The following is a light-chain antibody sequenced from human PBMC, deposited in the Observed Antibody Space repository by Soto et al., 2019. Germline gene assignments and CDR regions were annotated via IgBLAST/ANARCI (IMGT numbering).Light chain of an antibody. CDR2: DAS. J-gene: IGKJ4*01. CDR1: QSVSSY. Sequence: EIVLTQSPATLSLSPGERATLSCRASQSVSSYLAWYQQKPGQAPRLLIYDASNRAPGIPARFSGSGSGTDFTLTISRLDPEDFAVYYCQQRSNWPLAFGGGTKVEIK. CDR3: QQRSNWPLA. V-gene: IGKV3-11*01.